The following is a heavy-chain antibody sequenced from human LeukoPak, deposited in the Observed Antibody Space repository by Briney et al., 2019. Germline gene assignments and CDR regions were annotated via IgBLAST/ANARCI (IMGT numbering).Heavy chain of an antibody. V-gene: IGHV4-34*10. CDR2: IYYSGAT. CDR3: ARMGATTPHSANPDY. D-gene: IGHD1-1*01. Sequence: SETLSLTCAVYGGSFSGYYWSWIRQPPGKGLEWIGYIYYSGATNYSPSLRSRLTISVDTSKDQLYMTLNSVTAADTAVYYCARMGATTPHSANPDYWGQGTLVTVSS. CDR1: GGSFSGYY. J-gene: IGHJ4*02.